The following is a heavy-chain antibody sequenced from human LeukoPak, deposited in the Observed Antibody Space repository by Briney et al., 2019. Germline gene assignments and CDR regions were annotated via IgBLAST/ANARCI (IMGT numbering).Heavy chain of an antibody. Sequence: PGGSLRLSCAASGFTFNSYAMSWVRQAPGKGLEWVSAISGSGGSTYYADSVKGRFTISRVNSKNTLYLQMNSLRAEDTAVYYCAKDSDFWSGNYDYWGQGTLVTVSS. D-gene: IGHD3-3*01. J-gene: IGHJ4*02. V-gene: IGHV3-23*01. CDR1: GFTFNSYA. CDR3: AKDSDFWSGNYDY. CDR2: ISGSGGST.